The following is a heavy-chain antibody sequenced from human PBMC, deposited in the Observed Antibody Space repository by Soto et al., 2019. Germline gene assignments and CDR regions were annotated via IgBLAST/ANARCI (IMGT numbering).Heavy chain of an antibody. CDR2: IYSGGST. J-gene: IGHJ4*02. Sequence: GGSLRLSCAASGFTVSSNYMSWVRQAPGKGLEWVSVIYSGGSTYYADSVKGSFTISRDNSKNTLYLQMNSLRAEDTAVYYCARTAGVDTAMGISLLFDYWGQGTLVTVSS. CDR1: GFTVSSNY. V-gene: IGHV3-66*01. CDR3: ARTAGVDTAMGISLLFDY. D-gene: IGHD5-18*01.